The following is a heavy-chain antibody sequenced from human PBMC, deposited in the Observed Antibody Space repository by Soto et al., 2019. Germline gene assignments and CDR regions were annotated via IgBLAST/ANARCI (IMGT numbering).Heavy chain of an antibody. V-gene: IGHV1-3*05. CDR2: INAGNGNT. Sequence: QVQLVQSGAEEKKPGASVTVSCKASGYTFTRHSIHWVRQAPGQRLEWMGWINAGNGNTKDLQKFQGRVSMTRDTSASTAYMGLSSLRSEDTAVYYCARGYGDPSSGGDCWGQGTLVTFPS. D-gene: IGHD3-22*01. CDR1: GYTFTRHS. CDR3: ARGYGDPSSGGDC. J-gene: IGHJ4*02.